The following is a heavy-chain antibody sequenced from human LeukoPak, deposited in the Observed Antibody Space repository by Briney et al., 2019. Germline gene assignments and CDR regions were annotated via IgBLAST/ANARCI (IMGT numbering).Heavy chain of an antibody. V-gene: IGHV1-69*13. CDR2: IIPNFGTA. D-gene: IGHD3-3*01. Sequence: SVTVSYKASLGTFNSYAISWVRQAPGQGLEWMGGIIPNFGTANYAQKFQGRVTITADESTFPAYMELSILRSDSLRAYYSAGDFCPCPRGYDYYCMDVWGQGTTVTVSS. CDR1: LGTFNSYA. J-gene: IGHJ6*02. CDR3: AGDFCPCPRGYDYYCMDV.